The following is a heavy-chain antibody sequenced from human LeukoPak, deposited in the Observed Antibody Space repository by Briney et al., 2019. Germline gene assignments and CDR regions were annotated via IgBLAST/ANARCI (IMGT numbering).Heavy chain of an antibody. V-gene: IGHV3-48*01. D-gene: IGHD1-26*01. Sequence: GGSLRLSCAASEVTLSSFCTHWVRQAPGKGLEWVSSISSSSRTINYADSVQGRFTVSRDTATHSMYIQMDEQRREGTVVYYCAKGSPRVGLDSRDRGPVVTVSS. CDR3: AKGSPRVGLDS. J-gene: IGHJ4*02. CDR1: EVTLSSFC. CDR2: ISSSSRTI.